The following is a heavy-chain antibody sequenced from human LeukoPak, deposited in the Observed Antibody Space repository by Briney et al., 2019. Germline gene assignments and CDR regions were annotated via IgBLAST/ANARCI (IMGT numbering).Heavy chain of an antibody. J-gene: IGHJ6*03. CDR3: ARGGFDWLLFNYYYYMDV. V-gene: IGHV3-74*01. CDR1: GFTFSSYW. D-gene: IGHD3-9*01. CDR2: INSDGSIT. Sequence: GGSLRLSCAASGFTFSSYWMHWVRQDPGKGLVWLSRINSDGSITNYADSVKGRFTISRDNAKNSLYLQMNSLRAEDTAVYYCARGGFDWLLFNYYYYMDVWGKGTTVTISS.